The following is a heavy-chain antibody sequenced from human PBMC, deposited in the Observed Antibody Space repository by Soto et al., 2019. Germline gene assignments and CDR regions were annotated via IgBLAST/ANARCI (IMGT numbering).Heavy chain of an antibody. CDR3: AVSNYPGSGRPYDY. CDR2: LTPRGFST. D-gene: IGHD3-10*01. V-gene: IGHV3-23*01. Sequence: EVQLLESGGDLVQPGGSLRLSCAASGFTFSDRAMTWVRQAPGKGLEWVSALTPRGFSTYYADSVRGRFTISRDNSKNTLHLQVNSLRAEDTATYYWAVSNYPGSGRPYDYWGPGALVTISS. CDR1: GFTFSDRA. J-gene: IGHJ4*02.